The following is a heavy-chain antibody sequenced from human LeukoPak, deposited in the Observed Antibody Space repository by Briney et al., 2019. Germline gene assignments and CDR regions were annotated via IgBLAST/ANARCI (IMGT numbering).Heavy chain of an antibody. D-gene: IGHD2-2*01. J-gene: IGHJ5*02. Sequence: SGPTLVKPTQTLTLTCTFSGFSLSTSGVGVGWIRQPPGKALEWLALIYWNDDKRYSPSLKSRLTIAKDTSKNQVVLTMTNMDPVDTATYYCAHRPDPSDYQLLSGGWLDPWGQGTLVTVSS. V-gene: IGHV2-5*01. CDR2: IYWNDDK. CDR1: GFSLSTSGVG. CDR3: AHRPDPSDYQLLSGGWLDP.